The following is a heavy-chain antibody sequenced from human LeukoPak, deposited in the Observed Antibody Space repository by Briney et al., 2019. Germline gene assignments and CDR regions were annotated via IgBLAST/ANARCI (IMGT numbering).Heavy chain of an antibody. Sequence: GGALRLSCAASGFTFSDHYMSWIRQAPGKGLEWVSYIGSSGDTIYYADSVMGRFTISRDNAKNSLYLQMNNLRAEDTAVYYCARARPPDSDAFDIWGQGTMLTVSS. CDR3: ARARPPDSDAFDI. V-gene: IGHV3-11*01. J-gene: IGHJ3*02. D-gene: IGHD1-14*01. CDR1: GFTFSDHY. CDR2: IGSSGDTI.